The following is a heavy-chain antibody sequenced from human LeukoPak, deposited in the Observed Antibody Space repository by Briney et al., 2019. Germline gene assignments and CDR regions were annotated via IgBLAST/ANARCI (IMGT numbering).Heavy chain of an antibody. Sequence: GASVKVSCKASGYTFTSYYMHWVRQAPGQGLEWMGIINPSGGSTSYAQKFQGRVTMTRDMSTSTVYMELSSLRSEDTAVYYCARDKTPRHDSSGLHMDVWGKGTTVTVSS. CDR3: ARDKTPRHDSSGLHMDV. V-gene: IGHV1-46*01. CDR2: INPSGGST. J-gene: IGHJ6*03. D-gene: IGHD3-22*01. CDR1: GYTFTSYY.